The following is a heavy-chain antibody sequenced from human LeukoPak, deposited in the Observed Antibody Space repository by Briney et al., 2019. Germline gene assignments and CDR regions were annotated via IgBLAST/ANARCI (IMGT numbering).Heavy chain of an antibody. CDR2: IQQDGSEK. J-gene: IGHJ4*02. CDR3: ARANYYDSSGQPTSFDY. Sequence: GGSLRLSCAASGFTFSSYAISWVRQAPGKGLEWVANIQQDGSEKYYVDSVKGRFTISRDNAKNSLYLQMNSLRVEDTAVYYCARANYYDSSGQPTSFDYWGQGTLVTVSS. D-gene: IGHD3-22*01. CDR1: GFTFSSYA. V-gene: IGHV3-7*04.